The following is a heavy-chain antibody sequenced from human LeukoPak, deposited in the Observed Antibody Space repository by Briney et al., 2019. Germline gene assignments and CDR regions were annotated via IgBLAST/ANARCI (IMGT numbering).Heavy chain of an antibody. V-gene: IGHV3-7*03. J-gene: IGHJ4*02. CDR3: ARLVVPPGNRGWYYEH. CDR2: INQGGSEK. Sequence: PGGSLRLSCAASGFILSNYWMSWVRQGPGEGLEWVANINQGGSEKYYVDSVKGRFTISRDNAKNSLDLQMNSLRVEDTAIYYCARLVVPPGNRGWYYEHWGQGTLVTVSS. CDR1: GFILSNYW. D-gene: IGHD2-2*01.